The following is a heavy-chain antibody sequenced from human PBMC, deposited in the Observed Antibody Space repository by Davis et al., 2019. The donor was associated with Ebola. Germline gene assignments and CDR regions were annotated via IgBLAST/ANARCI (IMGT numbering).Heavy chain of an antibody. CDR1: GFSFSNYA. CDR2: ISGSGGST. CDR3: ASDDRGWDLIQGYYGMDV. Sequence: PGGSLRLSCEASGFSFSNYAMSWVRQAPGRGLEWVSGISGSGGSTYDADSVKGRFTISRDNSKNTLYLQMNSLRAEDTAVYYCASDDRGWDLIQGYYGMDVWGQGTTVTVSS. V-gene: IGHV3-23*01. D-gene: IGHD3-22*01. J-gene: IGHJ6*02.